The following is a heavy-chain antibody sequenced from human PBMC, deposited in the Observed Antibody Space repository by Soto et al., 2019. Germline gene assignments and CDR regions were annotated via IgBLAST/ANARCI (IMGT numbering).Heavy chain of an antibody. V-gene: IGHV3-9*01. CDR2: INYNSNTV. CDR1: GFSFHNYA. CDR3: ANAAKYAVNGFDY. J-gene: IGHJ4*02. Sequence: GGSLRLSCAASGFSFHNYAMHWVRQAPGKGLEWVSSINYNSNTVGYADSVKGRFTISRDNAKNSLYLQMSSLRVGDTALYYCANAAKYAVNGFDYWGQGTLVTVSS. D-gene: IGHD2-8*01.